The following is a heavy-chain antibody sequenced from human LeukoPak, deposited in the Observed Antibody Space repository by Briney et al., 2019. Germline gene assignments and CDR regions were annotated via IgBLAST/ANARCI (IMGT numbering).Heavy chain of an antibody. CDR3: AKAGYYYGSSGYYANPDY. Sequence: GGSLRLSCAASGFTFSSYAMSWVRQAPGKGLEWVSAISGSGGSTYYADSVKGRFTISRDNSKNTLYLQMNSLRAEDTAVYYCAKAGYYYGSSGYYANPDYWGQGTLVTVSS. D-gene: IGHD3-22*01. CDR1: GFTFSSYA. J-gene: IGHJ4*02. CDR2: ISGSGGST. V-gene: IGHV3-23*01.